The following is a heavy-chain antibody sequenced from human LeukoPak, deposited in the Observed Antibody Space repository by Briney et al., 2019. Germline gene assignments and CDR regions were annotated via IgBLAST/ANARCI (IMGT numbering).Heavy chain of an antibody. CDR1: ASTFSSYA. CDR2: ISGSGGST. J-gene: IGHJ6*02. D-gene: IGHD3-10*01. CDR3: AKVIYGSGSYYYGMVV. Sequence: GGSLRPSRAPSASTFSSYAMSSVRHPPGEGREWDSAISGSGGSTYHAHPLQGGFTNSRDNSKNTPYLQMNSLRAEDTAVYYCAKVIYGSGSYYYGMVVWGQGTTVTVCS. V-gene: IGHV3-23*01.